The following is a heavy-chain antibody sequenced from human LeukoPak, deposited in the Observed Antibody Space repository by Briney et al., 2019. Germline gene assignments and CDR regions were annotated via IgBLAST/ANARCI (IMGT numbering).Heavy chain of an antibody. D-gene: IGHD6-13*01. V-gene: IGHV1-46*01. CDR2: INPSGGST. CDR1: GYTFTSYY. Sequence: ASVKVSCKASGYTFTSYYMHWVRQAPGQGLEWMGIINPSGGSTSYAQKFQGRVTMTGDTSTSTVYMELSSLRSEDTAVYYCARVGQGIAAAGTGDYWGQGTLVTVSS. CDR3: ARVGQGIAAAGTGDY. J-gene: IGHJ4*02.